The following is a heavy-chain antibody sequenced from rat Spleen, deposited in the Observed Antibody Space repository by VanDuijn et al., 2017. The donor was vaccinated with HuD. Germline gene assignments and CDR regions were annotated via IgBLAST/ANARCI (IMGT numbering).Heavy chain of an antibody. CDR1: GFSFSNYG. CDR3: TTPRDTAGIPP. Sequence: EVQLVESDGGLVQPGRSLKLSCAASGFSFSNYGMAWVRQAPKKGLEWVASISYEGSSTYYGDSVKGRFTISRDNAKSTLYLQMDSLRSEDTATYYCTTPRDTAGIPPWGQGVMVTVSS. D-gene: IGHD1-9*01. CDR2: ISYEGSST. J-gene: IGHJ2*01. V-gene: IGHV5-29*01.